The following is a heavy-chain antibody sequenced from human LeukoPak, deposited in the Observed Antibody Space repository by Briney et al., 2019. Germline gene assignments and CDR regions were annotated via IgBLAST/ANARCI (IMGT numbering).Heavy chain of an antibody. CDR3: TTEVPRIAVAGTSDY. J-gene: IGHJ4*02. V-gene: IGHV3-15*01. CDR1: GFTFSNAW. Sequence: GGSLRLSCAASGFTFSNAWMSWVRLAPGKGLEWVGRIKSKTDGGTTDYAAPVKGRFTISRDDSKNTLYLQMNSLKTEDTAVYYCTTEVPRIAVAGTSDYWGQGTLVTVSS. D-gene: IGHD6-19*01. CDR2: IKSKTDGGTT.